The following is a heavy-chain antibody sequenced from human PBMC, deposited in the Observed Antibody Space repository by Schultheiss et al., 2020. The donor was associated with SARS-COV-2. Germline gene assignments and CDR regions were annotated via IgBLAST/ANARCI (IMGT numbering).Heavy chain of an antibody. V-gene: IGHV4-30-4*01. D-gene: IGHD4-17*01. Sequence: SETLSLTCTVSGGSISSGDYYWSWIRQPPGKGLEWIGYIYYSGSTYYNPSLKSRVTISVDTSKNQFSLKLSSVTAADTAVYYCARDGNYGRNWFDPWGQGTLVTVSS. CDR1: GGSISSGDYY. J-gene: IGHJ5*02. CDR3: ARDGNYGRNWFDP. CDR2: IYYSGST.